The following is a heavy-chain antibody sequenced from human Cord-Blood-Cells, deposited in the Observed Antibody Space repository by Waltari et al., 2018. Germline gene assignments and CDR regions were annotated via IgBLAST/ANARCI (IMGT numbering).Heavy chain of an antibody. CDR1: GFTFSSYG. J-gene: IGHJ4*02. D-gene: IGHD3-22*01. V-gene: IGHV3-30*18. CDR2: ISYDGSNK. Sequence: QVQLVESGGGVVQPGRSLRLSCAASGFTFSSYGMHWVRQAPGKGLEWVAVISYDGSNKYYADSVKGRFTISRDNSKNTLYLQMNSLRAEDTAVYYCAKQSHGGYYPNYFDYWGQGTLVTVSS. CDR3: AKQSHGGYYPNYFDY.